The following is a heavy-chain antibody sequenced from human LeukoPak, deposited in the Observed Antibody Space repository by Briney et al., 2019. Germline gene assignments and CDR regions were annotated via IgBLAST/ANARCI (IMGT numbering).Heavy chain of an antibody. D-gene: IGHD6-6*01. CDR3: VKLEYSSSRN. J-gene: IGHJ4*02. V-gene: IGHV3-64D*09. CDR2: ISADGYAT. CDR1: GFTFSTYA. Sequence: LGGSLRLSCSASGFTFSTYAMHWARQAPGKGLEYVSAISADGYATYYADSVKGRFTISRDNSKNTLYLQMSSLRGEDTAVYYCVKLEYSSSRNWGQGALVTVSS.